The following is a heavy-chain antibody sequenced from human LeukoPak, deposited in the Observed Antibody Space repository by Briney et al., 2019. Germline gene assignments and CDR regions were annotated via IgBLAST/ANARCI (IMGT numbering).Heavy chain of an antibody. CDR1: GFTFGDCL. J-gene: IGHJ4*02. Sequence: GGSLGLFCTSSGFTFGDCLFSWFRQGPGKGLELVGFISGGTTDYAASVKGRFTISRDDSTSIAYLQMNSLTTEDTAVYYCSRGSGWLSVYWGQGTLVTVSS. D-gene: IGHD6-19*01. CDR3: SRGSGWLSVY. CDR2: ISGGTT. V-gene: IGHV3-49*03.